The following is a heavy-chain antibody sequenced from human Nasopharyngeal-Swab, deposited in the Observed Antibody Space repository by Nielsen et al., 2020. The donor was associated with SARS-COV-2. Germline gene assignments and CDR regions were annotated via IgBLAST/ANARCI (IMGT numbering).Heavy chain of an antibody. V-gene: IGHV1-46*01. D-gene: IGHD2-2*01. J-gene: IGHJ6*02. CDR2: INPGSGGT. Sequence: VSQMPGKGLEWMGMINPGSGGTTYAQKFQGRVTMTRDTSTSTVFMDLSSLRSEDTAVYYCARRGRCSGSSCDMDVWGQGTTVTVSS. CDR3: ARRGRCSGSSCDMDV.